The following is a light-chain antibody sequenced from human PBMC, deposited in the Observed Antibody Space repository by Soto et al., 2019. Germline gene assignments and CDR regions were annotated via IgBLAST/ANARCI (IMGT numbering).Light chain of an antibody. CDR1: SSDVGGYNY. J-gene: IGLJ2*01. V-gene: IGLV2-14*01. Sequence: QSALTQPASVSGSPGQSITISCTGSSSDVGGYNYVSWFQQHPGKAPKLMIYEVYNRPSGISNRFSGSKSGNTASLTISGIQAEGEADYYCASYTSTGVIFGGGTKLTVL. CDR2: EVY. CDR3: ASYTSTGVI.